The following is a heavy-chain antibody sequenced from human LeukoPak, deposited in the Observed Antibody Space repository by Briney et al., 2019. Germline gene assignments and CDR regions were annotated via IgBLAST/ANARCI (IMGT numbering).Heavy chain of an antibody. CDR2: IYPGDSDT. CDR3: ATFGYSSGWYTSYGMDV. V-gene: IGHV5-51*01. Sequence: GESLKISCKGSGYSFTSYWIGWVRQMPGKGLEGMGIIYPGDSDTRYSPSFQGQITISADKSISTAYLQWSSLKASDTAMYYCATFGYSSGWYTSYGMDVWGQGTTVTVSS. J-gene: IGHJ6*02. D-gene: IGHD6-19*01. CDR1: GYSFTSYW.